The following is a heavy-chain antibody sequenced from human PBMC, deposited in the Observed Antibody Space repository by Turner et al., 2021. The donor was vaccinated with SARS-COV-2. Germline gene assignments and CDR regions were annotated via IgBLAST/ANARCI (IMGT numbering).Heavy chain of an antibody. CDR1: GFTFSRYS. CDR3: VRDKDSSDYYY. J-gene: IGHJ4*02. Sequence: EVQLVESGGGLVQPGGSLRLSCAASGFTFSRYSMNWVRQAPGKGLEWVSSITSSDTYYADSVKGRFTISRDNAKNSLYLQMNSLRAEDTAVYYCVRDKDSSDYYYWGQGTLVTVSS. V-gene: IGHV3-21*01. D-gene: IGHD3-22*01. CDR2: ITSSDT.